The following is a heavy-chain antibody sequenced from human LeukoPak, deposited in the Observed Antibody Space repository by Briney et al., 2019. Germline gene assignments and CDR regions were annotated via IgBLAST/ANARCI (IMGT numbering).Heavy chain of an antibody. V-gene: IGHV3-7*01. Sequence: GGSLRLSCAASGFTFSSYWMSWVRQAPGKGLEWVANIKQDGSEKYYVDSVKGRFTISRDNAKNSPYLQMNSLRAEDTAVYYCARDFYDSSGYYYDYWGQGTLVTVSS. CDR3: ARDFYDSSGYYYDY. CDR2: IKQDGSEK. CDR1: GFTFSSYW. J-gene: IGHJ4*02. D-gene: IGHD3-22*01.